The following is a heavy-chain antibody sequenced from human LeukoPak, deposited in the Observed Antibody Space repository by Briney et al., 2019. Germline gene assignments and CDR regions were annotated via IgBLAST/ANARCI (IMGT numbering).Heavy chain of an antibody. J-gene: IGHJ4*02. CDR2: IYPRDSDT. D-gene: IGHD6-13*01. CDR1: GYSFTNYW. V-gene: IGHV5-51*01. CDR3: ARTQDRIAARS. Sequence: GESLKISCKGSGYSFTNYWIGWVRQMPGKGLEWMGIIYPRDSDTRYSPSFQGQVTISAVKSIDTAYLQWSSLKASDTAIYYCARTQDRIAARSWGQGTLVTVSS.